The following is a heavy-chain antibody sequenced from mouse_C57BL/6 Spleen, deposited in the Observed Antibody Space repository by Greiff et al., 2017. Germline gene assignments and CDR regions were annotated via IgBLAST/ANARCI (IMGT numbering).Heavy chain of an antibody. CDR2: INPSSGYT. V-gene: IGHV1-4*01. J-gene: IGHJ1*03. CDR3: ARENYYLDV. Sequence: QVQLQQSGAELARPGASVKMSCKASGYTFTSYTMHWVKQRPGPGLEWIGYINPSSGYTKYNQKFKDKATLTADKSASTAYMQLSSLTSEDSAVYYCARENYYLDVWGTGTTVTVSS. CDR1: GYTFTSYT.